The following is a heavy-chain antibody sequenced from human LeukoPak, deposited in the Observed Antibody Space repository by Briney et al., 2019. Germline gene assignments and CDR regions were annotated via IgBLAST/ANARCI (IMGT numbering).Heavy chain of an antibody. J-gene: IGHJ4*02. CDR3: ARQQWLVSTVYYFDY. CDR1: GGSISSYY. CDR2: IYYSGLT. Sequence: ASETLSLTCTVSGGSISSYYWSWIRQPPGKGLEYIGSIYYSGLTYYNPSLKSRVTTSIDTSKNQFSLKVSSVTAADTAVYYCARQQWLVSTVYYFDYWGQGALVAVSS. V-gene: IGHV4-59*12. D-gene: IGHD6-19*01.